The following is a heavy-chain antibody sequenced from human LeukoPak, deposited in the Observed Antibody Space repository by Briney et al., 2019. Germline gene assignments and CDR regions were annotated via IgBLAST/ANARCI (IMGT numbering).Heavy chain of an antibody. CDR1: RFTFSYYW. V-gene: IGHV3-7*01. Sequence: GGSLRLSCEASRFTFSYYWMGWVRRAPGKGLEWVANIKQDGSETYYVDSVKGRFTISRDNARYSLYLQMNSLRAEDTAVYYCARYSESYHAFDIWGQGTMVTVSS. CDR2: IKQDGSET. J-gene: IGHJ3*02. CDR3: ARYSESYHAFDI. D-gene: IGHD1-26*01.